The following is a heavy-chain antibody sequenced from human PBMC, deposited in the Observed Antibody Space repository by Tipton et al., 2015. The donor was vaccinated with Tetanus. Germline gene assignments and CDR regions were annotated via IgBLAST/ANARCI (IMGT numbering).Heavy chain of an antibody. V-gene: IGHV4-4*01. Sequence: GSLRLSCDVSGGPVSSSNWWSWVRQAPGKGLEWIGEIYYSGTTNYNPSLKSRVTISTDKSKNQVSLRLSSVTAADTAVYFCARTPDYYYGMDVWGQGTTVTVSS. CDR3: ARTPDYYYGMDV. CDR2: IYYSGTT. J-gene: IGHJ6*02. CDR1: GGPVSSSNW.